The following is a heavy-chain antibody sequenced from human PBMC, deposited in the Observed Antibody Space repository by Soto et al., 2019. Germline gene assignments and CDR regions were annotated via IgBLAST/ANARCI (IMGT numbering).Heavy chain of an antibody. D-gene: IGHD3-10*01. Sequence: GESLKISCKASGYTFTDNWIGWVRQMPGKGLEWMGIIWPHDPDTRYGPSFRGQVTISVDKSISTAYLQWSSLKASDSAIYYCIRRAVPGDYYDSWGQGTLVTVSS. CDR3: IRRAVPGDYYDS. CDR1: GYTFTDNW. CDR2: IWPHDPDT. J-gene: IGHJ4*02. V-gene: IGHV5-51*01.